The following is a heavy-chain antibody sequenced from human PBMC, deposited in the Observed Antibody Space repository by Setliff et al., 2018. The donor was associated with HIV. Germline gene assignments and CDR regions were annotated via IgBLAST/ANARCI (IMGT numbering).Heavy chain of an antibody. CDR2: FDHEEGKI. V-gene: IGHV1-24*01. D-gene: IGHD3-3*02. CDR1: GDTLTKLS. CDR3: AAPSSVYIFGVLTPVSFDY. J-gene: IGHJ4*02. Sequence: ASVKVSCKVSGDTLTKLSIYWVRQAPGKGLEWMGGFDHEEGKIIYAQKFQGRVSMTEDTATDTAYMDLSSLRTDDTAVYYCAAPSSVYIFGVLTPVSFDYWGQGTLVTVSS.